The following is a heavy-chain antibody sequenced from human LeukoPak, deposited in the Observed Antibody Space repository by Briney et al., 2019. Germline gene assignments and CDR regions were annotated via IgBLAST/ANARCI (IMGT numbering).Heavy chain of an antibody. CDR3: ARGGTALMVGWYYFDY. Sequence: PSETLSLTCTVSGGSISSYYWSWIRQPPGKGLEWIGYIYYSGSTNYNPSLKSRVTISVDTSKNQSSLKLSSVTAADTAVYYCARGGTALMVGWYYFDYWGQGTLVTVSS. CDR1: GGSISSYY. J-gene: IGHJ4*02. D-gene: IGHD5-18*01. V-gene: IGHV4-59*01. CDR2: IYYSGST.